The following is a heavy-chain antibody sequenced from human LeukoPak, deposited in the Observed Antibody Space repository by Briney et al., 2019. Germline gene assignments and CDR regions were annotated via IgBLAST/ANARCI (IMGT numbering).Heavy chain of an antibody. Sequence: GGSLSLSCAASGFTFSSCRMNWVRQATGKGLEWIADIGISSGNTKYADSVKGRFSISGDKAKNSLYLQMNSLRVEDTAVYYCARDTKCAFDNWGQGTLVTVSS. CDR1: GFTFSSCR. J-gene: IGHJ4*02. CDR3: ARDTKCAFDN. V-gene: IGHV3-48*01. D-gene: IGHD2-2*01. CDR2: IGISSGNT.